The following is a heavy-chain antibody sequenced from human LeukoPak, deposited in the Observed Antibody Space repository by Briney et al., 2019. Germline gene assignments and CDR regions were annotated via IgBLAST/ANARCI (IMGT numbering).Heavy chain of an antibody. CDR3: ARGSGWFDP. J-gene: IGHJ5*02. D-gene: IGHD3-10*01. CDR1: GYSFTRHC. CDR2: IDPNSSYR. V-gene: IGHV5-10-1*01. Sequence: GQSLKISCKGSGYSFTRHCISCMRQMPGKALEWMGKIDPNSSYRNYSPSFQDHINILVDKSINMGDLQWSSLKASDTARYYCARGSGWFDPWGQGTLVTVSS.